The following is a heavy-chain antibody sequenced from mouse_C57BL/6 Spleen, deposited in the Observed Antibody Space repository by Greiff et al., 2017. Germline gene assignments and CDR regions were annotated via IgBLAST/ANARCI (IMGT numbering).Heavy chain of an antibody. CDR2: ISYDGSN. D-gene: IGHD1-1*01. V-gene: IGHV3-6*01. Sequence: EVQLVESGPGLVKPSQSLSLTCSVTGYSITSGYYWNWIRQFPGNKLEWMGYISYDGSNNYNPSLKNRISITRDTSKNQFFLKLNSVTTEDTATYYCARDRYYGSRGYFDVWGTGTTVTVSS. J-gene: IGHJ1*03. CDR3: ARDRYYGSRGYFDV. CDR1: GYSITSGYY.